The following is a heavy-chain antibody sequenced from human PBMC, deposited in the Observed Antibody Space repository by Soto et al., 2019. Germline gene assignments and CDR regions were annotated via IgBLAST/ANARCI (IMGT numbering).Heavy chain of an antibody. D-gene: IGHD3-3*01. CDR3: ARRVELEYRKYSYYGMDV. J-gene: IGHJ6*02. CDR2: IYYSGST. V-gene: IGHV4-30-4*01. CDR1: GGSISSGDYY. Sequence: QVQLQESGPGLVKPSQTLSLTCTVSGGSISSGDYYWSWIRQPPGKGLEWIGYIYYSGSTYYNPSLKSRVTISVDTSKNQFSLKLSSVTAADTAVYYCARRVELEYRKYSYYGMDVWGQGTTVTVSS.